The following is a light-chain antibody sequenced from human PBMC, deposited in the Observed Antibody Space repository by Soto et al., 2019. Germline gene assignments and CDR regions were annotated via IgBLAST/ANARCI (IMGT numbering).Light chain of an antibody. V-gene: IGLV1-47*01. Sequence: QSVLTQPPSASGTPGQRVTISCSGSSSNIGSNYVSWFQHLPGTAPKVLIYRSHQRPSGVPDRFSGSKSGTSASLAISGLRSEYEADYYCASWDDSLRGYVFGTGTKLTVL. CDR2: RSH. CDR3: ASWDDSLRGYV. J-gene: IGLJ1*01. CDR1: SSNIGSNY.